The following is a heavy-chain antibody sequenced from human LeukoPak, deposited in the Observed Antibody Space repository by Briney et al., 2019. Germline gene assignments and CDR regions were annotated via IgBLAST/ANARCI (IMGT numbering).Heavy chain of an antibody. CDR1: GGSISSGSYY. J-gene: IGHJ5*02. CDR3: ARGTYYYDSSARSWFDP. CDR2: IYTSGST. Sequence: SQTLSLTCTVSGGSISSGSYYWSWIRQPAGKGLEWIGRIYTSGSTKYNPSLKSRVTISVDTSKNQFSLKLNSVTAADTAVYYCARGTYYYDSSARSWFDPWGQGTLVTVSS. V-gene: IGHV4-61*02. D-gene: IGHD3-22*01.